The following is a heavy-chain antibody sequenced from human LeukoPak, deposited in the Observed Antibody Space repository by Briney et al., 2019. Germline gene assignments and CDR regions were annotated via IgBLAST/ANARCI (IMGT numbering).Heavy chain of an antibody. CDR1: GFTFSSYS. D-gene: IGHD3-9*01. CDR2: ISSSSSYI. Sequence: GGSLRLSCAASGFTFSSYSMNWVRQAPGKGLEWVSSISSSSSYIYYADSVKGRFTISRDNAKNSLYLQMNSLRAEDTAVYYCARQGLELRYFDYWGQGTLVTVSS. CDR3: ARQGLELRYFDY. J-gene: IGHJ4*02. V-gene: IGHV3-21*01.